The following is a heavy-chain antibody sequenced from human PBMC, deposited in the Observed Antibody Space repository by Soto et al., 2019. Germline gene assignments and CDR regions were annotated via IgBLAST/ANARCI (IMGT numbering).Heavy chain of an antibody. V-gene: IGHV3-21*01. CDR3: ARWRIAAAGISPPVYGMDV. CDR1: VFTFSSYS. D-gene: IGHD6-13*01. Sequence: EVQLVESGGVLVKPGGSLRLSCAASVFTFSSYSMNWIRQAPGKGLEWVSAISSSSSYIYYAVSVKGRFTISRDNAKNSLCLQMNSLRAEDTAVYYCARWRIAAAGISPPVYGMDVWGQGTTVTVSS. CDR2: ISSSSSYI. J-gene: IGHJ6*02.